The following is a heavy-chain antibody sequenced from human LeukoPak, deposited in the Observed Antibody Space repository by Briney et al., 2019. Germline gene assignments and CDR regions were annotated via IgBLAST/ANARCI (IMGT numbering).Heavy chain of an antibody. D-gene: IGHD3-3*01. CDR1: GGSISSGSYY. CDR2: IYTSGST. CDR3: ARSPDEWLFSPSFDY. Sequence: PSETLSLTCTVSGGSISSGSYYWSWIRQPAGKGLEWIGRIYTSGSTNYNPSLKSRVTISVDTSKNQFSLKLSSVTAADTAVYYCARSPDEWLFSPSFDYWGQGTLVTVSS. J-gene: IGHJ4*02. V-gene: IGHV4-61*02.